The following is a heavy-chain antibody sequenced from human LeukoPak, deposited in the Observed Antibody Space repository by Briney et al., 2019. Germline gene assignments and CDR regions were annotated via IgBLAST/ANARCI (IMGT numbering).Heavy chain of an antibody. J-gene: IGHJ6*03. CDR2: IYYSGST. CDR1: GGSISSYY. D-gene: IGHD2-15*01. CDR3: ATVKGYCSGGSCYHYYYMDV. V-gene: IGHV4-59*01. Sequence: PSETLSLTCTVSGGSISSYYWSWIRQPLGKGLGWSGYIYYSGSTNYNPSLTSRVTISVDTSKNQFSLKLSSVTAADTAVYYCATVKGYCSGGSCYHYYYMDVWGKGTTVTVSS.